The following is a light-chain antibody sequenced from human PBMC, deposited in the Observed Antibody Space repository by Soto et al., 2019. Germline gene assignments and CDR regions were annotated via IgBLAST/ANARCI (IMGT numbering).Light chain of an antibody. CDR1: SGYSNYK. CDR3: GTDHGSGNNFVWV. CDR2: VGTGVIVG. V-gene: IGLV9-49*01. J-gene: IGLJ2*01. Sequence: QSVLTQPPSASASLGASVTLTCTLSSGYSNYKVDWYQQRPGKGPRFVMRVGTGVIVGSKGDGIPDRFSVLGSGLNRYLTIKNIQEEDESDYHCGTDHGSGNNFVWVFGGGTKLTVL.